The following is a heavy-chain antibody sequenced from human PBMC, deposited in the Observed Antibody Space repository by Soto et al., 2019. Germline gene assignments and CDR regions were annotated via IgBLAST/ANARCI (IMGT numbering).Heavy chain of an antibody. V-gene: IGHV4-61*01. D-gene: IGHD1-1*01. Sequence: QVQLQESGPGLVKPSETLSLTCTVSGGSVSSGSYYWSWIRQPPGKGLEWIGYIYYSGSTNYNPSLKSRVTISVDTSKNQFSLKLSSVTAADTAVYYCAREKDNLADYYYYGMDVWGQGTTVTVSS. CDR3: AREKDNLADYYYYGMDV. CDR2: IYYSGST. J-gene: IGHJ6*02. CDR1: GGSVSSGSYY.